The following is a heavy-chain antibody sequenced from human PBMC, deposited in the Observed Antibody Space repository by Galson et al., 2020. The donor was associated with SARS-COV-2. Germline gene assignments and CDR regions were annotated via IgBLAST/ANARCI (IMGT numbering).Heavy chain of an antibody. CDR3: ARPDSGGYKNGFDP. CDR1: GFTFSSYA. V-gene: IGHV3-30-3*01. J-gene: IGHJ5*02. Sequence: TGGSLRLSCAASGFTFSSYAMHWVRQAPGKGLEWVAVISYDGSNKYYADSVKGRFTISRDNSKNTLYLQMNSLRAEDTAVYYCARPDSGGYKNGFDPWGQGTLVTVSS. D-gene: IGHD1-26*01. CDR2: ISYDGSNK.